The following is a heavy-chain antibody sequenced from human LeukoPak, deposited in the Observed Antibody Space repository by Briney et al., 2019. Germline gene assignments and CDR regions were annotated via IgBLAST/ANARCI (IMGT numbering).Heavy chain of an antibody. D-gene: IGHD1-26*01. CDR3: ARGRIVGATNDY. Sequence: SETLSLTCTVSGYSISSGYYWGWIRQPPGKGLEWIGSIYYSGSTYYNPPLKSRVTISVDTSKNQFSLKLSSVTAADTAVYYCARGRIVGATNDYWGQGTLVTVSS. J-gene: IGHJ4*02. CDR1: GYSISSGYY. CDR2: IYYSGST. V-gene: IGHV4-38-2*02.